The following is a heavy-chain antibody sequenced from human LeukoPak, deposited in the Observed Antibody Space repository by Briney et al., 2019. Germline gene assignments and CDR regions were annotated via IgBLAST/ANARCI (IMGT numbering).Heavy chain of an antibody. CDR3: ARESRWLQGFDY. D-gene: IGHD5-24*01. CDR1: GGSISSYY. V-gene: IGHV4-59*01. Sequence: PSETLSLTCTVSGGSISSYYWSWIRQPPGQGLGWIGYIYYSGSTNYNPSLKSRVTISVDTSKNQFSLKLSSVTAADTAVYYCARESRWLQGFDYWGQGTLVTVSS. J-gene: IGHJ4*02. CDR2: IYYSGST.